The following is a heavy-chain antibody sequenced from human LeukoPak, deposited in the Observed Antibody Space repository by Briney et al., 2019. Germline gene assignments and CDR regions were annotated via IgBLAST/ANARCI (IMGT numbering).Heavy chain of an antibody. Sequence: GGSLRLSCAASGFTFSSYSMNWVRQAPGKGLEWVSYISSISSTIYYADSVKGRFTISRDNAKNSLYLQMNSLRAEDTAVYYCARERFLEWWGLKWGQGTLVTVSS. CDR2: ISSISSTI. CDR1: GFTFSSYS. D-gene: IGHD3-3*01. J-gene: IGHJ4*02. CDR3: ARERFLEWWGLK. V-gene: IGHV3-48*01.